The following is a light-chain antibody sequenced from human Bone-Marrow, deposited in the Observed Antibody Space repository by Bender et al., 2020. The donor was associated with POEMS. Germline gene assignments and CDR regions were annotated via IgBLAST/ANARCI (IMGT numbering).Light chain of an antibody. J-gene: IGLJ2*01. Sequence: SLVLTQSPSMSVAPGQTATITCGGNLIGDKSVNWYQQRSGQAPVLVIYQASKRPSGIPERFSGSISGNTATLTISATQAMDEADYYCQAWDSSVVFGGGTKVTVL. CDR3: QAWDSSVV. CDR2: QAS. CDR1: LIGDKS. V-gene: IGLV3-21*01.